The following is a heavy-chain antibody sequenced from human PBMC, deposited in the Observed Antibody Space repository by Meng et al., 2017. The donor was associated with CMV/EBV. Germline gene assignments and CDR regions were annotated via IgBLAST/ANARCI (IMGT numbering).Heavy chain of an antibody. CDR2: IYYRGST. D-gene: IGHD3-3*01. CDR1: GGSISSSSYY. CDR3: ARRDDFWSGYLN. Sequence: SETLSLTCTVSGGSISSSSYYWGWIRQPPGKGLEWIGSIYYRGSTYYNPSLKSRVTISVDTSKNQFSLKLSSVTAADTAVYYCARRDDFWSGYLNWGQGTLVTVSS. V-gene: IGHV4-39*01. J-gene: IGHJ4*02.